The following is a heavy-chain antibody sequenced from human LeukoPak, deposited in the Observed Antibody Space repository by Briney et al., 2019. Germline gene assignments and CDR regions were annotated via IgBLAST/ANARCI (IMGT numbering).Heavy chain of an antibody. V-gene: IGHV4-39*01. J-gene: IGHJ4*02. CDR2: IYYSGST. CDR3: ATSGWYLLPGVY. D-gene: IGHD6-19*01. CDR1: GGSISSSSYY. Sequence: SSETLSLTCTVSGGSISSSSYYWGWIRQPPGKGLEWIGSIYYSGSTYYNPSLESRVTISVDTSKNQFSLKLSSVTAADTAVYYCATSGWYLLPGVYWGQGTLVTVSS.